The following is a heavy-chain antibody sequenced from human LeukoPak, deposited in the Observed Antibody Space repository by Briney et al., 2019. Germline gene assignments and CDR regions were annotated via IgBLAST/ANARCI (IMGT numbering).Heavy chain of an antibody. V-gene: IGHV3-21*01. CDR2: ISSSSSYI. D-gene: IGHD3-10*01. Sequence: PGGSLRLSCAASGFTFSSYVMSWVRQAPGKGLEWVSSISSSSSYIYYADSVKGRFTISRDNAKNSLYLQMNSLRAEDTAVYYCARDLNGYYYGSGSFPYGYWGQGTLVTVSS. J-gene: IGHJ4*02. CDR3: ARDLNGYYYGSGSFPYGY. CDR1: GFTFSSYV.